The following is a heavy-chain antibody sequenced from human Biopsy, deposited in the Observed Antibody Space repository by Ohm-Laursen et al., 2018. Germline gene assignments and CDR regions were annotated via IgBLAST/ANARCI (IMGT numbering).Heavy chain of an antibody. CDR3: VKSAYSSGFWEASDY. CDR1: GFRFGDYA. J-gene: IGHJ4*02. Sequence: SLRLSCAASGFRFGDYAMQWVRHAPGKGLEWVSGISWSSGTIGYADSVKGRFTVSRDNAKNSLFLQMNSLRVEDTALYYCVKSAYSSGFWEASDYWGQGTLVTVSS. V-gene: IGHV3-9*01. CDR2: ISWSSGTI. D-gene: IGHD6-19*01.